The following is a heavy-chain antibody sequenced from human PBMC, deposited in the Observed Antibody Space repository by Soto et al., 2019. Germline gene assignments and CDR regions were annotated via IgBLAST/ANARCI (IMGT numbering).Heavy chain of an antibody. CDR3: AGDVIRGAYGSGTPGLLFDP. Sequence: GGSLRLSCAASGFTFSSYGMHWVRQAPGKGLEWVAVIWYDGSNKYYADSVKGRFTISRDNSKNTLYLQMNSLRAEDTAVYYCAGDVIRGAYGSGTPGLLFDPWGQGTLVTVSS. CDR1: GFTFSSYG. J-gene: IGHJ5*02. CDR2: IWYDGSNK. V-gene: IGHV3-33*01. D-gene: IGHD3-10*01.